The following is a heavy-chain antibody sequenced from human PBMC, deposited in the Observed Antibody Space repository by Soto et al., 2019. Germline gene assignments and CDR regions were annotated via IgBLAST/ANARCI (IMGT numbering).Heavy chain of an antibody. D-gene: IGHD6-19*01. CDR3: ARGGYSSGWDN. CDR1: GGTFSNFA. CDR2: IIAIFGAA. Sequence: QVQLVQSGAEVKKPGSSVKVSCKASGGTFSNFAVSWVRQAPGQGLEWTGGIIAIFGAAHYPQQFQGRVTITTDESTATAYMELSSLRPEDTAVYYCARGGYSSGWDNWGQGTLITVSS. V-gene: IGHV1-69*01. J-gene: IGHJ4*02.